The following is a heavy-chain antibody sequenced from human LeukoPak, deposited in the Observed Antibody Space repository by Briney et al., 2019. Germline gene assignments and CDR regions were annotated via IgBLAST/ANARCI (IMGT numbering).Heavy chain of an antibody. CDR2: MDPSGGST. V-gene: IGHV1-46*01. CDR1: GYTFTSYY. D-gene: IGHD1-26*01. Sequence: GASGKVSCKASGYTFTSYYIHCVRQAPGQGPQWRGMMDPSGGSTNYAQKFQGRVTMTRDTSTSTVYMELSSLRSDDTAVYYCATGSYYFDYWGQGTLVTVS. J-gene: IGHJ4*02. CDR3: ATGSYYFDY.